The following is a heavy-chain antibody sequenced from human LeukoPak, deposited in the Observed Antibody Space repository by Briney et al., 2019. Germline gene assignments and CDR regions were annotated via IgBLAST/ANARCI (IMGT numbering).Heavy chain of an antibody. CDR1: GYTFIGNY. CDR3: AVIVRLDP. CDR2: INPNSGGT. J-gene: IGHJ5*02. V-gene: IGHV1-2*02. Sequence: ASVKVSCKASGYTFIGNYMHRVRQAPGQGLEWMGWINPNSGGTNYAQKFQGRVTMTRDTSISTAYMELSRLTSDDTAVYYCAVIVRLDPWGQGTLVTVSS. D-gene: IGHD2-15*01.